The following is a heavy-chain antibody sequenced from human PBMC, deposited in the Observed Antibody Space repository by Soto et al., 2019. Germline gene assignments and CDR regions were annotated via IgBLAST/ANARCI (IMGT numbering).Heavy chain of an antibody. J-gene: IGHJ4*02. CDR1: GCSISSGGYY. V-gene: IGHV4-31*03. CDR3: VSHRNYIVVSGSFYDY. D-gene: IGHD6-19*01. CDR2: IYHSGTT. Sequence: SETLSLTCTVSGCSISSGGYYWSWIRQHPGKGLEWIGYIYHSGTTYYNPSLKSRVTISVDTSKNQFSLKLTSVTAADTAVYFCVSHRNYIVVSGSFYDYWSQGTLVTVSS.